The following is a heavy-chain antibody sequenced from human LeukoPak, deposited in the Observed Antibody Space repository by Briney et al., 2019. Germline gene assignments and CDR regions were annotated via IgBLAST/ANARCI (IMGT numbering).Heavy chain of an antibody. V-gene: IGHV3-30*18. CDR1: GFTFSSYG. Sequence: PGGSLRLSCAASGFTFSSYGMHWVRQAPGKGLEWVAVISYDGSNKYYADSVKGRFTISRDNSKNTLYLQMNSLRAEDTAVYYCAKAGYCINGVCYPWELYYWGQGTLVTVSS. CDR2: ISYDGSNK. J-gene: IGHJ4*02. D-gene: IGHD2-8*01. CDR3: AKAGYCINGVCYPWELYY.